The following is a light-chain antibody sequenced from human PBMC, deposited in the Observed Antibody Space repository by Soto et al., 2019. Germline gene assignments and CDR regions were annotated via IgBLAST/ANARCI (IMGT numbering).Light chain of an antibody. Sequence: QSVLTQSASVSGSPGQSITIPFTGTSSDGGGYDYVSWYQQRPGKVPKLIIYEVIKRPSGVSHRFSGSKSGNTASLTISGLQTEDEADYYCSSYTTSSALVLGGGTKVTVL. CDR2: EVI. V-gene: IGLV2-14*01. CDR3: SSYTTSSALV. J-gene: IGLJ2*01. CDR1: SSDGGGYDY.